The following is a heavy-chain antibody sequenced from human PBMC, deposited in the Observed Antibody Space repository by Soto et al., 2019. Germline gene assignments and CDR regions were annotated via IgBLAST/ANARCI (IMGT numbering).Heavy chain of an antibody. V-gene: IGHV3-30-3*01. D-gene: IGHD3-10*01. CDR1: GFTFSSYA. J-gene: IGHJ6*02. CDR3: ARDSGGSGRYDNGIYYYYGMDV. Sequence: QVQLVESGGGVVQPGRSLRLSCAASGFTFSSYAMHWVRQAPGKGLEWVAVISYDGSNKYYADSVKGRFTISRDNSKNTLYLPMNSLRAEDTAVYYCARDSGGSGRYDNGIYYYYGMDVWVQGTTVTVSS. CDR2: ISYDGSNK.